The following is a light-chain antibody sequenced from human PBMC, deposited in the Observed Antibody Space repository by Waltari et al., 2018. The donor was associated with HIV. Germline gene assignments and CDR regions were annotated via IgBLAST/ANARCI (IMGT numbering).Light chain of an antibody. CDR2: DDN. J-gene: IGLJ2*01. CDR1: TGSIVSNP. Sequence: FILTQPHSVSASPGKSITLSCTRSTGSIVSNPVQSYQQRPGGSPTTVIFDDNQRPSGVSDRFSGSIDTSSNSASLTIVGLRTEDEADYYCQSFDSDSQVFGGGTRLTVL. V-gene: IGLV6-57*01. CDR3: QSFDSDSQV.